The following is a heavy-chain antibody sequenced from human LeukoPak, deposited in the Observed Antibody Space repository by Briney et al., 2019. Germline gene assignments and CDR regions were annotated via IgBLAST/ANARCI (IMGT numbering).Heavy chain of an antibody. Sequence: GGSLRLSCSASGFIFSSYVMYWARQAPGKGLEFVSGISSNGHSTYYADSVKGRVTISRDNSKNTLHLQMSSLRTEDTPVYYCVKDQFLRGSYSDYWGQGTLVTVSS. CDR1: GFIFSSYV. J-gene: IGHJ4*02. CDR3: VKDQFLRGSYSDY. D-gene: IGHD1-26*01. V-gene: IGHV3-64D*06. CDR2: ISSNGHST.